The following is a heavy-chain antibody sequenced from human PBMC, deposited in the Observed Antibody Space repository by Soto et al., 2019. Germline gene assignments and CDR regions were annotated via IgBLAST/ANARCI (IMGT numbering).Heavy chain of an antibody. V-gene: IGHV6-1*01. D-gene: IGHD3-22*01. J-gene: IGHJ4*02. CDR2: TYYRSKWFN. CDR1: GASFASNIAA. Sequence: SQTFSLTSSISGASFASNIAAWNCSRQSPSRGLEWLGRTYYRSKWFNDYAVSVKSRITINPDTSKNQFSLQLSSVTPEDTAVYYCARARPYYDSSGYYDSWGQGILVTVYS. CDR3: ARARPYYDSSGYYDS.